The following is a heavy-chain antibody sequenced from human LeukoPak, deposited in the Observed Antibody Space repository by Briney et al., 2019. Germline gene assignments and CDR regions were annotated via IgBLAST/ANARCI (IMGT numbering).Heavy chain of an antibody. Sequence: GGSLRLSCAASGFTFTNYWMNWVRQAPGKGLEWVANINLNGRKKNSVAPVKGRFHISRDNPKSSLCLQMNSRTAEDTAVYYCARAEGRGFDYSGRRAPGTVSS. CDR1: GFTFTNYW. CDR2: INLNGRKK. CDR3: ARAEGRGFDY. V-gene: IGHV3-7*01. J-gene: IGHJ4*02.